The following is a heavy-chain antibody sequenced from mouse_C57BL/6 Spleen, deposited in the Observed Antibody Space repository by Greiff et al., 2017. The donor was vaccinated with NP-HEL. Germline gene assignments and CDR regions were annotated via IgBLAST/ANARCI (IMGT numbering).Heavy chain of an antibody. J-gene: IGHJ2*01. CDR2: INPSNGGT. CDR3: ARGDGYYLYFDY. D-gene: IGHD2-3*01. V-gene: IGHV1-53*01. Sequence: QVQLQQPGTELVKPGASVKLSCKASGYTFTSYWMHWVKQRPGQGLEWIGNINPSNGGTSYNEKFKSKATLTVDKSSSTAYMQLSSLTSEDSAVYYCARGDGYYLYFDYWGQGTTLTVSS. CDR1: GYTFTSYW.